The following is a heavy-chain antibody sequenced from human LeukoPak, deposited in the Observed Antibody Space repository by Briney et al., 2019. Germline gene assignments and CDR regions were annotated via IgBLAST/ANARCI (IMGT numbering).Heavy chain of an antibody. CDR2: MSWKGVI. D-gene: IGHD6-19*01. J-gene: IGHJ6*03. Sequence: GRSLRLSCVASGFTFEDYAMHWVRHVPGKGLEWVSVMSWKGVIVYADSVKGRFTISRDNAKNSLYLQMNSLRAEDMALYYCAKDAAGYYYYMDVWGKGTTVTISS. CDR3: AKDAAGYYYYMDV. V-gene: IGHV3-9*03. CDR1: GFTFEDYA.